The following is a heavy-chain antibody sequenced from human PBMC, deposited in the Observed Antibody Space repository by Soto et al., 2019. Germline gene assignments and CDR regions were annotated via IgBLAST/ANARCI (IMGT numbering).Heavy chain of an antibody. CDR1: GGSISSYY. CDR2: IYYSGST. V-gene: IGHV4-59*01. J-gene: IGHJ4*02. CDR3: ARRYGASFDY. D-gene: IGHD4-17*01. Sequence: SETLSLTCTVSGGSISSYYWSWIRQPPGKGLEWIGYIYYSGSTTYNPSLKSRVTISVDTSKNQFSLKLSSVTAADTAVYYCARRYGASFDYWGQGTLVTVSS.